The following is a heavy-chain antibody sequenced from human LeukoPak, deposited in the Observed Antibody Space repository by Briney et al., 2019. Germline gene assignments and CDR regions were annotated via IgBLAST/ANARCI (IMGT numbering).Heavy chain of an antibody. CDR3: ARVGLDRRGYSGYEAFDY. CDR1: GFTFSHYG. CDR2: ISTSSSYI. D-gene: IGHD5-12*01. J-gene: IGHJ4*02. Sequence: GGSLRLSCAASGFTFSHYGMHWVRQAPGKGLEWVSSISTSSSYIYYADAVKGRFTISRDNAKNSLYLQINSLRAEDTAVYYCARVGLDRRGYSGYEAFDYWGQGTLVTVSS. V-gene: IGHV3-21*01.